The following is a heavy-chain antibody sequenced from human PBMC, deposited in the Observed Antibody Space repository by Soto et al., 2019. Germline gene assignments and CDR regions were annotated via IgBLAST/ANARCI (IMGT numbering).Heavy chain of an antibody. CDR2: IYHSGST. Sequence: PSETLSLTCAVSGGSISSGGYSWSWIRQPPGKGLEWIGYIYHSGSTYYNPSLKSRVTISVDRSKNQFSLKLSSVTAADTAVYYRARGPYGSGSYYSDFDYWGQGTLVTVSS. V-gene: IGHV4-30-2*01. D-gene: IGHD3-10*01. CDR1: GGSISSGGYS. CDR3: ARGPYGSGSYYSDFDY. J-gene: IGHJ4*02.